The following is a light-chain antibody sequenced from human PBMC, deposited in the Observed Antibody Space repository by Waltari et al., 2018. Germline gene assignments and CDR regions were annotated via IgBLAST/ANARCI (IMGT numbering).Light chain of an antibody. Sequence: DIQMTQSPSSLSASVGDRVTITCRASQSINSYLNWYQQKPGKAPKLLVYAASNLQSGVPSRFSGSGSGTDFTLTISSLQPEDFATYYCQQSYSAPQTFGQGTKVEIK. CDR2: AAS. J-gene: IGKJ1*01. CDR3: QQSYSAPQT. V-gene: IGKV1-39*01. CDR1: QSINSY.